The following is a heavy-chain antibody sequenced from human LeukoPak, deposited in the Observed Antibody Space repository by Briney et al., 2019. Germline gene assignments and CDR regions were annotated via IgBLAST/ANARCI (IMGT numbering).Heavy chain of an antibody. V-gene: IGHV1-69*06. CDR3: ATSRPYSSSFDY. D-gene: IGHD6-13*01. CDR1: GGTFSSYA. J-gene: IGHJ4*02. CDR2: IIPIFGTA. Sequence: SVKVSCKASGGTFSSYAISWVRQAPGQGLEWMGGIIPIFGTANYAQKFQGRVTITADKSMSTAYMELSSLRSEDTAVYYCATSRPYSSSFDYWGQGTLVTVSS.